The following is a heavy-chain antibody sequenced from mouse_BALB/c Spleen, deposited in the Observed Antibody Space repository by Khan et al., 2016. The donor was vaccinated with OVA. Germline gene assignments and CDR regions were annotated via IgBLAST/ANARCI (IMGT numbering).Heavy chain of an antibody. J-gene: IGHJ3*01. CDR2: IYPGSGNT. Sequence: QVQLKQSGAELARPGASVKLSCKASGYTFTDYYINWVKQRTGQGLEWIGEIYPGSGNTYYNEKFKGKATLTADKSSSTAYMQLSSLTSEDSAVFFCARRNYFGYTFAYGGQGTLVTVSA. V-gene: IGHV1-77*01. D-gene: IGHD1-2*01. CDR3: ARRNYFGYTFAY. CDR1: GYTFTDYY.